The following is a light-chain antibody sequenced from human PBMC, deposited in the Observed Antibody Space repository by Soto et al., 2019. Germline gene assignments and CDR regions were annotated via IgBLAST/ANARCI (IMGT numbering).Light chain of an antibody. CDR2: DDN. V-gene: IGLV3-21*02. J-gene: IGLJ1*01. CDR3: QVWDSSSDHYV. Sequence: SYELTQPPSVSVAPGQTARISCGGNDIASKSVHWSQQKPGQAPVLVVYDDNDRPSGIPERFSGSISGDTATLTVSRVEAGDEADYYCQVWDSSSDHYVFGSGTRSPS. CDR1: DIASKS.